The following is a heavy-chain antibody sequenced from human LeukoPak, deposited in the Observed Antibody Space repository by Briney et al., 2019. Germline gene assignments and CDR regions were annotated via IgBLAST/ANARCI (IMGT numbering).Heavy chain of an antibody. D-gene: IGHD3-22*01. J-gene: IGHJ6*03. CDR1: GGSISNYY. CDR3: ARDTPYYYDSSGYYYYYYMDV. CDR2: IYYSGST. Sequence: PSETLSLTCTVSGGSISNYYWSWIRQPPGKGLEWIGYIYYSGSTNYNPSLKSRVTISVDTSKNQFSLKLSSVTAADTAVYYCARDTPYYYDSSGYYYYYYMDVWGKGTTVTVSS. V-gene: IGHV4-59*01.